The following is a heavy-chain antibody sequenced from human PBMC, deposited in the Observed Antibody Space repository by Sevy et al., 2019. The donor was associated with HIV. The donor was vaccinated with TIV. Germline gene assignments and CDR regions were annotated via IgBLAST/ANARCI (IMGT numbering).Heavy chain of an antibody. V-gene: IGHV4-30-4*01. D-gene: IGHD6-6*01. CDR3: ARIPIYSSSSDGEYYFDY. Sequence: SETLSLTCTVSGGSISSGDYYRSWIRQPPGKGLEWIGYIYYSGSTYYNPSLKSRVTISVDTSKNQFSLKLSSVTAADTAVYYCARIPIYSSSSDGEYYFDYWGQGTLVTVSS. CDR2: IYYSGST. J-gene: IGHJ4*02. CDR1: GGSISSGDYY.